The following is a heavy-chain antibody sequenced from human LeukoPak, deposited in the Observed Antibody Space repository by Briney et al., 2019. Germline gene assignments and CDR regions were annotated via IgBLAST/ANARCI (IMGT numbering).Heavy chain of an antibody. CDR2: INPNSGGT. Sequence: ASVKVSCKASGYTFTGYYMHWVRQAPGQGLEWMGWINPNSGGTNYAQKFQGRVTMTRDTSISTAYMELSRLRSDDTAVYYCAREGRSMVRGVISDWFDPWGQGTLVTVSS. V-gene: IGHV1-2*02. D-gene: IGHD3-10*01. CDR1: GYTFTGYY. J-gene: IGHJ5*02. CDR3: AREGRSMVRGVISDWFDP.